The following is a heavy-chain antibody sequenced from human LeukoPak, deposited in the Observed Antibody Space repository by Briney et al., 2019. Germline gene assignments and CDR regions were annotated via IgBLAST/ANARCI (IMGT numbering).Heavy chain of an antibody. D-gene: IGHD6-19*01. CDR2: ISSSSSYI. J-gene: IGHJ4*02. Sequence: GGSLRLSCAASGFTFSSYSMNWVRQAPGKGLEWVSSISSSSSYIYYXDSVXGRFTISRDNAKNSLYLQMNSLRAEDTAVYYCXRVGXXVXGIGYWGQGTLVTVSS. CDR3: XRVGXXVXGIGY. V-gene: IGHV3-21*01. CDR1: GFTFSSYS.